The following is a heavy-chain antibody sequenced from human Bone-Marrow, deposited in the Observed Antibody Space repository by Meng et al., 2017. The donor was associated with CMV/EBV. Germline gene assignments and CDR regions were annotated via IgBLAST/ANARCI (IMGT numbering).Heavy chain of an antibody. V-gene: IGHV1-69*10. CDR3: ARPYSSSGAGWFDP. J-gene: IGHJ5*02. D-gene: IGHD6-6*01. Sequence: SVKVSCKASGGTFSSYAISWVRQAPGQGLEWMGGIIPILGIANYAQKFQGRVTITTDESTSTAYMELSSLRSEDTAVYYCARPYSSSGAGWFDPWGQGTLVTVSS. CDR2: IIPILGIA. CDR1: GGTFSSYA.